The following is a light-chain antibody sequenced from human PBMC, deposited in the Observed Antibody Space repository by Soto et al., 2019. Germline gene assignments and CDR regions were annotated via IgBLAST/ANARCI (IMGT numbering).Light chain of an antibody. Sequence: DIQMTQSPSSVSASVGDRVTITCRASQAISSWLAWYQQKPGKAPYLLIYAPSNLQSGVPSRFSVSGSGTDFTLAISSLQPEDFATYYCQKANSFPLTFGGGTRVEIK. CDR1: QAISSW. V-gene: IGKV1-12*01. CDR3: QKANSFPLT. CDR2: APS. J-gene: IGKJ4*01.